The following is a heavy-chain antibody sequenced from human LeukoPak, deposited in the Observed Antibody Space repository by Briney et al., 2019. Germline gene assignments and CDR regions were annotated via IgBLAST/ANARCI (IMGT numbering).Heavy chain of an antibody. J-gene: IGHJ1*01. CDR3: AQQVGYCSSGSCYFTY. CDR2: ISNTGGST. D-gene: IGHD2-15*01. V-gene: IGHV3-23*01. Sequence: GGSLRLSCAASEFSFNTYAMSWVRQAPGKGLEWVSAISNTGGSTYYADSVKGRFTISRDKSKNTLSLQMNSLRAEDTAVYYCAQQVGYCSSGSCYFTYWGQGTLVTVSS. CDR1: EFSFNTYA.